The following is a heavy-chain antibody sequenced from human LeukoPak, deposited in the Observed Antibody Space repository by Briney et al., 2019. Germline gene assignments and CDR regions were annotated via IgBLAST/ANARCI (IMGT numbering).Heavy chain of an antibody. CDR3: ARENIVATLLY. Sequence: PGGSLRLSCAASGFTFSSYEMNWVRRAPGKGLEWVSYISSSGSTINYADSVKGRFTISRDNAKNSLYLQMNSLRAEDTAVYYCARENIVATLLYWGQGTLVPVSS. CDR1: GFTFSSYE. V-gene: IGHV3-48*03. CDR2: ISSSGSTI. J-gene: IGHJ4*02. D-gene: IGHD5-12*01.